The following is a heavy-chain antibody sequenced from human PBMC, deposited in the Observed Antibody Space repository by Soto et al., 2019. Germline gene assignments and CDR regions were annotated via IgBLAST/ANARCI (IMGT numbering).Heavy chain of an antibody. CDR3: ARFINWGKGRNDAFDI. Sequence: GGSLRLSCAASGFTVSSNYMSWVRQAPGKGLEWVSVIYSGGSTYYADSVKGRFTISRHNSKNTLYLQMNSLRAEDTAVYYCARFINWGKGRNDAFDIWGQGTMVTVSS. CDR1: GFTVSSNY. V-gene: IGHV3-53*04. J-gene: IGHJ3*02. CDR2: IYSGGST. D-gene: IGHD7-27*01.